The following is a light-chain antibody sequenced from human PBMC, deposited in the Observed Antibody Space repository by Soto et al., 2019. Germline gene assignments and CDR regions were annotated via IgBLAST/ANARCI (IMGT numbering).Light chain of an antibody. Sequence: QSALTQPRSVSGSPGQSVTISCTGSNSDVGGYNFVSWYQQHPGKAPKLILYDVSKRPSGVPDRFSGSKSGNTASLTISGLQAEDEADYSCCSYAGSYPWVFGGGTKLTVL. CDR1: NSDVGGYNF. CDR2: DVS. J-gene: IGLJ3*02. CDR3: CSYAGSYPWV. V-gene: IGLV2-11*01.